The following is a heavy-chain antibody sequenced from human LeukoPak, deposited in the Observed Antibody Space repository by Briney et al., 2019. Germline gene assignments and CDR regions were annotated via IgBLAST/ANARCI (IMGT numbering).Heavy chain of an antibody. Sequence: GGSLRLSCADSEFTVSSNYMTWVRQAPGKGLQWVSVIYSGGSTYYADSVKGRFTISRDSSKHTLYLQMNSLRAEDTAVYYCTRDSNDYYSFDYWGQGTLVTVSS. D-gene: IGHD4-11*01. CDR1: EFTVSSNY. J-gene: IGHJ4*02. V-gene: IGHV3-66*01. CDR3: TRDSNDYYSFDY. CDR2: IYSGGST.